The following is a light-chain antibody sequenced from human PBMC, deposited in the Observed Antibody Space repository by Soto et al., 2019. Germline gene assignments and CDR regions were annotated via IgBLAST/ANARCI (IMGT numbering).Light chain of an antibody. CDR1: SSNIGAGFD. CDR3: QSYDSSLRGSV. CDR2: GNN. J-gene: IGLJ2*01. Sequence: QSALTQPPSVSGAPGQRVTISCTGSSSNIGAGFDVYWHQQLPGTAPKLLINGNNNRPSGVPDRFSGSKSGTSASLAISGLQAEDEADYYCQSYDSSLRGSVFGGGTKLTVL. V-gene: IGLV1-40*01.